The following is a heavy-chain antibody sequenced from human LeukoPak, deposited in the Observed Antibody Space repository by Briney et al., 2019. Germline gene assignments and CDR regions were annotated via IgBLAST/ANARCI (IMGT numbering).Heavy chain of an antibody. CDR3: ARDPGGDWFDP. D-gene: IGHD3-16*01. Sequence: GGSLRLSCAASGFTFSSYSMNWVRQAPGKGLEWVTSISSSSSYIYYADSVKGRFTISRDNAKNSLYLQMNSLRAEDTAVYYCARDPGGDWFDPWGQGTLVTVSS. CDR2: ISSSSSYI. CDR1: GFTFSSYS. V-gene: IGHV3-21*01. J-gene: IGHJ5*02.